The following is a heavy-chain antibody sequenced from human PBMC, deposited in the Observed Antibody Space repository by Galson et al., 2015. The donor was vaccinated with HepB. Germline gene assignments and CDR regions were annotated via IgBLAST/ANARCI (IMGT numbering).Heavy chain of an antibody. CDR1: GYSFTSYW. Sequence: QSGAEVKKPGESLKISCKGSGYSFTSYWIGWVRQMPGKGLEWMGIIYPGDSDTRYSPSFQGQVTISADKSISTAYLQWSSLKASDTAMYYCARRGYCSGGDCYSHAFDIWGQGTMVTVSS. D-gene: IGHD2-15*01. V-gene: IGHV5-51*01. CDR2: IYPGDSDT. CDR3: ARRGYCSGGDCYSHAFDI. J-gene: IGHJ3*02.